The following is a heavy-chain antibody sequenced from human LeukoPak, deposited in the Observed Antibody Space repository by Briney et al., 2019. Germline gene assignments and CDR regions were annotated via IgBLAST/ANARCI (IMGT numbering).Heavy chain of an antibody. V-gene: IGHV4-34*01. Sequence: PSETLSLTCAVYGGPFSGYSWSSIRQPPGKGLEWLGEINPGGSTNYNPSLKSRVTISVDTSKNQFSLKLSSVTAADTAVYHCASSVGPHDIVVVPPARDLWFDPWGQGTLVTVSS. CDR3: ASSVGPHDIVVVPPARDLWFDP. J-gene: IGHJ5*02. CDR2: INPGGST. D-gene: IGHD2-2*01. CDR1: GGPFSGYS.